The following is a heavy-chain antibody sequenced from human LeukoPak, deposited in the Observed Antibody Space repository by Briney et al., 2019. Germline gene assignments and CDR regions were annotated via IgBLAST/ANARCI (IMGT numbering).Heavy chain of an antibody. V-gene: IGHV3-9*01. Sequence: GGSLRLSCAGSGFTFNGYSMNWVRQAPGKGLEWVSGISWNSGSIGYADSVKGRFTISRDNAKNSLYLQMNSLRAEDTALYCCAKDILSDYGGNSFDYWGQGTLVTVSS. CDR3: AKDILSDYGGNSFDY. CDR2: ISWNSGSI. J-gene: IGHJ4*02. D-gene: IGHD4-23*01. CDR1: GFTFNGYS.